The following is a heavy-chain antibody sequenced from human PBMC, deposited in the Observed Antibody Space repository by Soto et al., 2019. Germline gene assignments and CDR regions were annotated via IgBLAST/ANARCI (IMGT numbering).Heavy chain of an antibody. CDR1: GFKISSYD. CDR3: ARHAMADEREQCPESSCDY. Sequence: GGSLRLSCAASGFKISSYDMHWVLQAPGKWLEWVAVISYDGSNKYYADSVKGRFNISRDNSKNTLYLKMNSLRAEDTAVYYCARHAMADEREQCPESSCDYCGQGTLITVSS. V-gene: IGHV3-30-3*01. D-gene: IGHD6-19*01. CDR2: ISYDGSNK. J-gene: IGHJ4*02.